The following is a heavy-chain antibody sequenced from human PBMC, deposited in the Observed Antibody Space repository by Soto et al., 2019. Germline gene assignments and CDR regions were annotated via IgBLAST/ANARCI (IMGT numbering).Heavy chain of an antibody. D-gene: IGHD4-17*01. Sequence: QVQLVQSGDEVKKPGASVKVSCKASGYTFTHNDINWVRQATGQGLEWMGWMNPNSGNTGYEQKFQGRLTMTRDTSISTAYMELSSLRSEDTAVYYCARYNPDYGLLIWGQGTLVTVSS. CDR3: ARYNPDYGLLI. CDR2: MNPNSGNT. V-gene: IGHV1-8*01. CDR1: GYTFTHND. J-gene: IGHJ4*02.